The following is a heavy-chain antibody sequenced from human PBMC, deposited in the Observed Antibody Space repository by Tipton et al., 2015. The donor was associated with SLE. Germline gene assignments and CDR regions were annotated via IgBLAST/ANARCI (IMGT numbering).Heavy chain of an antibody. CDR3: ARGLNYYDY. D-gene: IGHD3-16*01. J-gene: IGHJ4*02. CDR2: IHYSGIT. V-gene: IGHV4-31*03. CDR1: GGSISSYY. Sequence: LRLSCTVSGGSISSYYWSWIRQNPGEGLQWIGCIHYSGITYYNPSLKSRLTISADTSKNQFSLKLSSVTAADTAVYYCARGLNYYDYWGQGTLVTVSS.